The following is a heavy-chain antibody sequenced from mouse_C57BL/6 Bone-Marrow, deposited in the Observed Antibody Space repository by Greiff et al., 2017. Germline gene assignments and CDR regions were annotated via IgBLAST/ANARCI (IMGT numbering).Heavy chain of an antibody. CDR3: ARGTGNRYFDV. V-gene: IGHV1-9*01. CDR2: ILPGSGST. CDR1: GYTFTGYW. J-gene: IGHJ1*03. Sequence: QVQLQQSGAELMKPGASVKLSCKATGYTFTGYWIEWVKQRPGHGLEWIGEILPGSGSTNYNEKFKGKATFTADPSSNTAYMQLGSLTTDDSALYYCARGTGNRYFDVWGTGTTVTVSS. D-gene: IGHD4-1*01.